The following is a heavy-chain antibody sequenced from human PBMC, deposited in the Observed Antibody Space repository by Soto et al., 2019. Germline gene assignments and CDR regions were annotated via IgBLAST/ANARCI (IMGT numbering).Heavy chain of an antibody. J-gene: IGHJ4*02. CDR3: ARGKGFXN. CDR1: GGSLSGYF. CDR2: INHSGST. Sequence: SETLSLTCAVYGGSLSGYFWSWVRQPPGKGLEWIGEINHSGSTNYNPSLKSRVTISADTSKHQFSLRLSSVTAADTAVYYCARGKGFXNWGQGTLVTVSS. D-gene: IGHD3-10*01. V-gene: IGHV4-34*01.